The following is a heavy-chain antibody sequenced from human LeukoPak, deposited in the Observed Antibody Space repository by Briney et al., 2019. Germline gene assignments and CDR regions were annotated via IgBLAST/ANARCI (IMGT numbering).Heavy chain of an antibody. CDR2: INPNSGGT. J-gene: IGHJ4*02. CDR1: GYTFTCYY. Sequence: ASVKVSCKASGYTFTCYYMHWVRQAPGQGLEWMGRINPNSGGTNYAQKFQGRVTMTRDTSISTAYMEPSRLRSDDTAVYYCARYTSVWQQPSYWGQGTLVTVSS. CDR3: ARYTSVWQQPSY. V-gene: IGHV1-2*06. D-gene: IGHD6-13*01.